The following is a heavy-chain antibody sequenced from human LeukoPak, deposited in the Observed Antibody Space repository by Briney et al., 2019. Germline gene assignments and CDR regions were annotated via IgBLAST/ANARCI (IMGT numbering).Heavy chain of an antibody. CDR3: ARAKQLEKFYFDY. J-gene: IGHJ4*02. D-gene: IGHD1-1*01. CDR2: IYTTGST. V-gene: IGHV4-4*07. Sequence: TSETLSLTCTVSGGSISGYYWSWIRQSAGKGLEWIGHIYTTGSTNYNPSFKSRATVSVDRSKNQFSLKLNSVTAADTAVYYCARAKQLEKFYFDYWGRGTLVTVSS. CDR1: GGSISGYY.